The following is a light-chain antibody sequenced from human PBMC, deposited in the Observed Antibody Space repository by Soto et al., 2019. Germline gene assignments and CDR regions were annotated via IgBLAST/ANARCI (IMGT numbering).Light chain of an antibody. J-gene: IGLJ2*01. V-gene: IGLV2-14*01. CDR3: SSYTTSSTLVV. Sequence: QSALTQPASVSGSPGQSITISCTGTSSDVGSYNYVSWYQQHPGKAPKLMIYEVSNRPSGVSSRFSGSKSDNTASLTISGLQAEDEADYYCSSYTTSSTLVVFGGGTKLTVL. CDR2: EVS. CDR1: SSDVGSYNY.